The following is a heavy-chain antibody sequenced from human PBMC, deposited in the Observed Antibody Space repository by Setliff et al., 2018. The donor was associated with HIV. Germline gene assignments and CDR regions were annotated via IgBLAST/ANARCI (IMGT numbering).Heavy chain of an antibody. D-gene: IGHD3-22*01. CDR1: GFNFDGFA. J-gene: IGHJ3*01. CDR3: TRSGLSSGPADALDV. V-gene: IGHV3-9*01. CDR2: IGWDGGHI. Sequence: GGSLRLSCAASGFNFDGFAMNWVRQAPGKGLEWVSRIGWDGGHIDYANSVQGRFTISRDNAKNSLYLQMSSLRPEDTALYYCTRSGLSSGPADALDVWGQGTMVTVSS.